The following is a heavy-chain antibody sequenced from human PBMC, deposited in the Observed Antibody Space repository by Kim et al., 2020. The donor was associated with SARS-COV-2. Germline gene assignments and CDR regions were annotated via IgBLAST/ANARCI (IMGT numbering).Heavy chain of an antibody. CDR1: GYTFTSYG. V-gene: IGHV7-4-1*02. D-gene: IGHD3-3*01. J-gene: IGHJ4*02. Sequence: ASVKVSCKASGYTFTSYGMNWVRQAPGQGLEWMGWINTNTGNPTYAQGFTGRFVFSLDTSVSTAYLQISSLKAEDTAVYYCARADVTTIFGVVIIPVYDFDYGGQGTLVTVSS. CDR2: INTNTGNP. CDR3: ARADVTTIFGVVIIPVYDFDY.